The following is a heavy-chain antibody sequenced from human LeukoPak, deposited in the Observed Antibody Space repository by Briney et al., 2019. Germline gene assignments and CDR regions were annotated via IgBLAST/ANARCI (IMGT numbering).Heavy chain of an antibody. CDR3: AKDLGVLRAIQLLGAFDI. J-gene: IGHJ3*02. CDR2: ISYDGSHK. D-gene: IGHD5-18*01. V-gene: IGHV3-30*18. Sequence: GGSLRLSCAASGFTFSSYGMHWVRQAPGKGLEWVAVISYDGSHKYYADSVKGRFTISRDNSKNTLYLQMNSLRAEDTAVYYCAKDLGVLRAIQLLGAFDIWGQGTMVTVSS. CDR1: GFTFSSYG.